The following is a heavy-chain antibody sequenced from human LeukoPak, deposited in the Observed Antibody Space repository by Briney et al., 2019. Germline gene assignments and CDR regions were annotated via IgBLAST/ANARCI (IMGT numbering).Heavy chain of an antibody. J-gene: IGHJ4*02. CDR1: GDSVSAYSAG. D-gene: IGHD3-22*01. V-gene: IGHV6-1*01. CDR2: TYYRSKWYI. Sequence: SQTLSLTCAISGDSVSAYSAGWNWIRQSPSRGLEWLGRTYYRSKWYIDYAVPVKSRISINPDTSKNQFSLQLDSVTPEDTAVYYCARDRDYYDSSVDYYTAGVWGQGTLVTVSS. CDR3: ARDRDYYDSSVDYYTAGV.